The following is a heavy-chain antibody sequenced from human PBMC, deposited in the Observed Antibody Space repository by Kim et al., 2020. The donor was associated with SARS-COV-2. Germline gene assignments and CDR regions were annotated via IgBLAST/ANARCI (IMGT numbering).Heavy chain of an antibody. Sequence: ASVKVSCKASGYHFISYAMNWVRQAPGQGLEWMGWIHTNTGNQTYAQGFKGRVVFSLDTSVSTAYLHISSLKAEDTAVYYCARGGVDSGWQGRYYYGMDVWGQGTTVTLSS. V-gene: IGHV7-4-1*02. J-gene: IGHJ6*02. CDR3: ARGGVDSGWQGRYYYGMDV. CDR2: IHTNTGNQ. D-gene: IGHD6-19*01. CDR1: GYHFISYA.